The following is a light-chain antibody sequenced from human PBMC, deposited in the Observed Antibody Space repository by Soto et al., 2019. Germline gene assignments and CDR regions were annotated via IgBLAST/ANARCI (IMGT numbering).Light chain of an antibody. Sequence: QSALTQPPSASGSPGRSVTISCSGTSSDVGDYNSVSWYQQHPGKAPKLMIYEVSKRPSGVPDRFSGSKSGNAASLTVSGLQAEDEADYYCCSYAGSNIGVFGGGTKLTVL. J-gene: IGLJ3*02. CDR1: SSDVGDYNS. V-gene: IGLV2-8*01. CDR3: CSYAGSNIGV. CDR2: EVS.